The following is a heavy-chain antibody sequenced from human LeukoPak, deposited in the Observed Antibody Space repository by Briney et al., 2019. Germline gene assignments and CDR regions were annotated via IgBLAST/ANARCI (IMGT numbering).Heavy chain of an antibody. J-gene: IGHJ3*02. CDR2: ISAYNGNT. V-gene: IGHV1-18*01. CDR1: GYTFTSYG. CDR3: ARAGYYDSSGYYRLTNAFDI. Sequence: ASVKVSCKASGYTFTSYGISWVRQAPGQGLEWMGWISAYNGNTNYAQKLQGRVTMTTDTSTSTAYMELRSLRSDDTAVYYCARAGYYDSSGYYRLTNAFDIWGQGTMVTVSS. D-gene: IGHD3-22*01.